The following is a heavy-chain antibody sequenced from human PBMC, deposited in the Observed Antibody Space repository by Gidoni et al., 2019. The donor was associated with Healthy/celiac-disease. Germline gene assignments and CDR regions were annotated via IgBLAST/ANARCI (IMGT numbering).Heavy chain of an antibody. Sequence: QVQLVQSGAEVKKPGASVKVSCKASGYTFTGYYMHWVRQAPGQGLGWMGWINPNRGGTNYAQKFQGKVTMTRDTSISTAYMELSRLRSDDTAVYYCARDKVGITIFGVVPEGWFDPWGQGTLVTVSS. D-gene: IGHD3-3*01. CDR2: INPNRGGT. V-gene: IGHV1-2*02. CDR3: ARDKVGITIFGVVPEGWFDP. CDR1: GYTFTGYY. J-gene: IGHJ5*02.